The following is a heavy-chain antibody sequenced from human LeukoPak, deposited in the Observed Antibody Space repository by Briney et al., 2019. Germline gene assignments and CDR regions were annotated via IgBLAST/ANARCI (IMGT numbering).Heavy chain of an antibody. CDR3: ARSVQWLPY. CDR2: ISGSGTTM. V-gene: IGHV3-48*03. J-gene: IGHJ4*02. CDR1: GFTFSSYE. Sequence: PGGSLRLSCVASGFTFSSYEVNWLRQSPGKGLEWVSFISGSGTTMYYADSVKGRFTISRDNAKSSLYLQMNSLRAEDTAIYYCARSVQWLPYWGQGTLVTVSS. D-gene: IGHD6-19*01.